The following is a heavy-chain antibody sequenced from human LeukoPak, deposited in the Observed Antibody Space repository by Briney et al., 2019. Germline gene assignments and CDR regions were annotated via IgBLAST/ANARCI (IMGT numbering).Heavy chain of an antibody. D-gene: IGHD1-26*01. CDR1: GYTFTVNG. CDR2: ISANNGNT. CDR3: ARGVGGSYFGWFDP. V-gene: IGHV1-18*01. J-gene: IGHJ5*02. Sequence: ASVKVSCKASGYTFTVNGISWVRQAPGQGLAWMGWISANNGNTNYAQKFQGRVTMTTDTSTTTAYMELRSLRSDDTAVYYCARGVGGSYFGWFDPWGQGTLVTVSS.